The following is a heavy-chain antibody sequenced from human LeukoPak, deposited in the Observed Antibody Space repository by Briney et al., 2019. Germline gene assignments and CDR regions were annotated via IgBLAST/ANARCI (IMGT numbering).Heavy chain of an antibody. J-gene: IGHJ3*02. CDR2: IIPIFGTA. Sequence: ASVKVSCKASGGTFSSYAISWVRQAPGQGLEWMGGIIPIFGTANYAQKFRGRVTITADESTSTAYMELSSLRSEDTAVYYCARVGGSLGNAFDIWGQGTMVTVSS. CDR1: GGTFSSYA. V-gene: IGHV1-69*13. CDR3: ARVGGSLGNAFDI. D-gene: IGHD1-26*01.